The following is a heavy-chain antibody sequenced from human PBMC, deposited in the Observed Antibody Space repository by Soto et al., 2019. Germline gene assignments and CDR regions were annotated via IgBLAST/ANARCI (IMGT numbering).Heavy chain of an antibody. D-gene: IGHD3-3*02. CDR3: ARESFSASPNFFDY. Sequence: EVQFVESGGGLVQPGGSLRLSCAASGFAFSNYEMNWVRQAPGKGLEWVSYISLSGSTIYYADSVKGRFTISRDDAKNSLYLQMDSLRADDTAVYYCARESFSASPNFFDYWGQGTLVTVSS. CDR2: ISLSGSTI. J-gene: IGHJ4*02. CDR1: GFAFSNYE. V-gene: IGHV3-48*03.